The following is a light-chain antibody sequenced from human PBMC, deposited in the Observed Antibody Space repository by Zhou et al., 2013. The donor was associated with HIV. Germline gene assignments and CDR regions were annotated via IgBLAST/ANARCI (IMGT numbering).Light chain of an antibody. V-gene: IGKV3-20*01. CDR1: QSVGDAY. Sequence: VLTRSPGTLSLSPGERATLSCRASQSVGDAYLAWYQQRPGQAPRLLIYGASTRATDIPGRFSGSGSGTDFTLTISGLEPEDSAVYYCQQSDXSLPSTFGQG. CDR3: QQSDXSLPST. CDR2: GAS. J-gene: IGKJ5*01.